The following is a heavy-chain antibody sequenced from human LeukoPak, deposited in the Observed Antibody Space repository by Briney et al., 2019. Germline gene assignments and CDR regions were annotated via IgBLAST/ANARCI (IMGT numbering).Heavy chain of an antibody. CDR1: GFTFNNAW. Sequence: GGSLRLSCATSGFTFNNAWMSWVRQVPGKGLVWVSRINIDGSTTTYADSVKGRFTISRDNAKNTLSLQMNSLRAEDTAVYYCISDHTGHDDYWGQGTLVTVSS. CDR2: INIDGSTT. V-gene: IGHV3-74*01. J-gene: IGHJ4*02. D-gene: IGHD1-1*01. CDR3: ISDHTGHDDY.